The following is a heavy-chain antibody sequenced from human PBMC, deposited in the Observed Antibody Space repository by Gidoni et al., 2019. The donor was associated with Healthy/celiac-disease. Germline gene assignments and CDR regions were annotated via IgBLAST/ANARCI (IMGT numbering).Heavy chain of an antibody. Sequence: QVQLQESGPGLVTPSQTLSLTCTVSGGSISSGSYYWSWIRQPAGKGLEWIGRIYTSGSTNYNPSLKSRVTISVDTSKNQFSLKLSSVTAADTAVYYCARELYSYGFYYYYMDVWGKGTTVTVSS. V-gene: IGHV4-61*02. J-gene: IGHJ6*03. CDR2: IYTSGST. CDR1: GGSISSGSYY. CDR3: ARELYSYGFYYYYMDV. D-gene: IGHD5-18*01.